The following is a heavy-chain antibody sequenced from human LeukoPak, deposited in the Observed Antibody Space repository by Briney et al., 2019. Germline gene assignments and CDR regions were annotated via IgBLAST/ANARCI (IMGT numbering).Heavy chain of an antibody. D-gene: IGHD5-24*01. CDR2: LYYSGST. J-gene: IGHJ4*02. CDR3: VRHEEEDGYNAKTFDY. Sequence: PSETLSLTCTVSGGSISSSTNFWGWVRQPPGKGLEWIGSLYYSGSTYYNPSLKSRVTIPVDTSKNQFSLKLSSVTAADTAVYYCVRHEEEDGYNAKTFDYWGQRTLVTVSS. CDR1: GGSISSSTNF. V-gene: IGHV4-39*01.